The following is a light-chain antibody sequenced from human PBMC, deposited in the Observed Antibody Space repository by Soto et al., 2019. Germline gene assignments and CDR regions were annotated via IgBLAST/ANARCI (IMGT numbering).Light chain of an antibody. J-gene: IGKJ4*01. V-gene: IGKV3D-20*02. Sequence: EIVLTQSPGTLSLSPGERATLSCRASQSVSSCSLPCFQQKVGQAPRLRICGACSRATGIPDTFSGSASGTDFSLTISSLEPEDFAVYYCQQRSNWPLTFGGGTKVEIK. CDR2: GAC. CDR3: QQRSNWPLT. CDR1: QSVSSCS.